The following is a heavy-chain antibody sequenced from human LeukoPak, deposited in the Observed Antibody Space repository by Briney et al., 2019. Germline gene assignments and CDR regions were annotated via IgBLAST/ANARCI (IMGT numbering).Heavy chain of an antibody. CDR1: GFTFSKYW. J-gene: IGHJ4*02. D-gene: IGHD6-19*01. Sequence: GGSLRLSCAASGFTFSKYWMLWVPQAPGKGLEIVSRINTDWTVTTYADSVKGRFTVSRDNADNTMFLQMNSVRDEDTAVYYCATKQWLAPPPDSWGQGTPVSVSS. CDR3: ATKQWLAPPPDS. V-gene: IGHV3-74*01. CDR2: INTDWTVT.